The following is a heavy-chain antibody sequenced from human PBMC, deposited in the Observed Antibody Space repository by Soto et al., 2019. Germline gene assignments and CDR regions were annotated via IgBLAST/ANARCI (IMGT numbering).Heavy chain of an antibody. D-gene: IGHD1-7*01. CDR3: ARGSPWNYVGWRAIWFDP. CDR1: GGSFSGYY. J-gene: IGHJ5*02. Sequence: QVQLQQWGAGLLKPSETLSLTCAVYGGSFSGYYWSWIRQPPGKGLEWNGEINHSGSTNYNPSLKSRVTISVDTSKNQFSLKLSSVTAADTAVYYCARGSPWNYVGWRAIWFDPWGQGTLVTVSS. V-gene: IGHV4-34*01. CDR2: INHSGST.